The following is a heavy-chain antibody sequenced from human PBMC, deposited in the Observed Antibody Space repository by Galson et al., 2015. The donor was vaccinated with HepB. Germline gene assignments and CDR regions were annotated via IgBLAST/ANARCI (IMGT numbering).Heavy chain of an antibody. J-gene: IGHJ6*02. CDR2: ISYDGSNK. D-gene: IGHD1-26*01. CDR1: GFTFSSYA. V-gene: IGHV3-30-3*01. Sequence: SLRLSCAASGFTFSSYAMHWVRQAPGKGLEWVAVISYDGSNKYYADSVKGRFTISRDNSKNTLYLQMNSLRAEDTAVYYCARVGIDGSTGGYGMDVWGQGTTVTVSS. CDR3: ARVGIDGSTGGYGMDV.